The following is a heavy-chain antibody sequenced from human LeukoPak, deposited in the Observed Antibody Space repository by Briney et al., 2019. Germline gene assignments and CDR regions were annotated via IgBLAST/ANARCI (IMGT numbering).Heavy chain of an antibody. J-gene: IGHJ4*02. D-gene: IGHD2-2*02. CDR1: GFTFSDYY. CDR2: ISSSGSTI. CDR3: TRYCSSTSCYTSPGENFDY. Sequence: GGSLRLSCAASGFTFSDYYMSWIRQAPGKGLEWVSYISSSGSTIYYADSVKGRFTISRDNAKNLLYLQMNSLRAEVTAVYYCTRYCSSTSCYTSPGENFDYWGQGTLVTVSS. V-gene: IGHV3-11*01.